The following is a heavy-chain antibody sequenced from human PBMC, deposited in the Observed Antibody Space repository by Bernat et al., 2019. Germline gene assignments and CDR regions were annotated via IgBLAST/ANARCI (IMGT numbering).Heavy chain of an antibody. CDR3: ASRIRPIVVGRGALDY. D-gene: IGHD2-15*01. J-gene: IGHJ4*02. CDR1: GFTFSNYA. V-gene: IGHV3-23*01. Sequence: EEQLLESGGDLVQPGGSLRLSCAASGFTFSNYALSWVRQAPGKGLEWVSAIFSGGSTYYADSVKGRFTISRDNSKNTLFLQMDSLRAEDTAVYYCASRIRPIVVGRGALDYWGQGTLVTVSS. CDR2: IFSGGST.